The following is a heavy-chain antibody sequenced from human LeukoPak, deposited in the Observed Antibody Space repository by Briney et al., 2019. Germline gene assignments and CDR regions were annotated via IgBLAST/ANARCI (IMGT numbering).Heavy chain of an antibody. D-gene: IGHD2-15*01. Sequence: PGGSLRLSCTTSGFTFGDYAMTWVRQAPGKGLEWVGFIRSTVYGGTPEYAASVKGRFTISRDDSKSIAYLQMNSLKIEDTAVYYCTRGDSGGYSAVDYWGQGTLVTVSS. J-gene: IGHJ4*02. V-gene: IGHV3-49*04. CDR3: TRGDSGGYSAVDY. CDR1: GFTFGDYA. CDR2: IRSTVYGGTP.